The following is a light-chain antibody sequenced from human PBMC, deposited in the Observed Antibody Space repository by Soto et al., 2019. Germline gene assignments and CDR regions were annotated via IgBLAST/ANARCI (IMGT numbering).Light chain of an antibody. CDR2: AAS. J-gene: IGKJ1*01. Sequence: IVLTQSPCTLALSPGERGTLSCRASQSVTSDYLAWYQQKPGQAPRILIFAASSRATGIPDKFSGSGSGTDFTLTISRLEPDDLAVYYCQLYGSRSWTFGQGTKVDIK. CDR1: QSVTSDY. V-gene: IGKV3-20*01. CDR3: QLYGSRSWT.